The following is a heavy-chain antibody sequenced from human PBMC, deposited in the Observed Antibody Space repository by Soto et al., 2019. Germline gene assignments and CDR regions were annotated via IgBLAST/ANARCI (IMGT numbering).Heavy chain of an antibody. CDR2: IKGKTDGGTT. J-gene: IGHJ6*02. D-gene: IGHD4-17*01. V-gene: IGHV3-15*07. CDR3: TTAATTGRYYYYGMDV. CDR1: GFTFSNAW. Sequence: GGSLRLSCAASGFTFSNAWMNWVRQAPGKGLEWVGRIKGKTDGGTTDYAAPVKGRFTISRDDSKNTLYLQMNSLKTEDTAVYYCTTAATTGRYYYYGMDVWGQGTTVTVSS.